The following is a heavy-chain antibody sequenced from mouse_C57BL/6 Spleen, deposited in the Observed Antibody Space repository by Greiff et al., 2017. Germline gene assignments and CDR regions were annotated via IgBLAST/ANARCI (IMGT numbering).Heavy chain of an antibody. V-gene: IGHV5-4*01. D-gene: IGHD4-1*01. J-gene: IGHJ3*01. CDR2: ISDGGSYT. CDR1: GFTFSSYA. Sequence: EVKVVESGGGLVKPGGSLKLSCAASGFTFSSYAMSWVRQTPEKRLEWVATISDGGSYTYYPDNVKGRFTISRDNAKNNLYLQMSHLKSEDTAMYYCARDEGLNWDPFAYWGQGTLVTVSA. CDR3: ARDEGLNWDPFAY.